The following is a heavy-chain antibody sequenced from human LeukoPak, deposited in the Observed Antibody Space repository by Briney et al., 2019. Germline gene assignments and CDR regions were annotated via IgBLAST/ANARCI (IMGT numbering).Heavy chain of an antibody. CDR3: AKGGTGYYTLLFVY. Sequence: GGSLRLSCAASGFTFNDYSMNWVRQAPGKGLEWVSSISSSSTYIYYADSVKGRFTNSRDNAKNSLYLQMSSLTAEDTAVYFCAKGGTGYYTLLFVYWGQGILVTVSS. J-gene: IGHJ4*02. D-gene: IGHD3/OR15-3a*01. CDR1: GFTFNDYS. V-gene: IGHV3-21*01. CDR2: ISSSSTYI.